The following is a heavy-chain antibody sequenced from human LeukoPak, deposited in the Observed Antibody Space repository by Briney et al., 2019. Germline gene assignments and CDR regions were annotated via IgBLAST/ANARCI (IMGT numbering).Heavy chain of an antibody. CDR3: ARGGSGWNPKQFDY. V-gene: IGHV1-18*01. CDR2: ISAYNGHT. J-gene: IGHJ4*02. CDR1: GYTFTSYG. D-gene: IGHD6-19*01. Sequence: ASVKVSCKASGYTFTSYGISWVRQAPGQGLEWMGWISAYNGHTNYAQKLQGRVTITTDTSTSTAYMELRSLRSDDTAVYYCARGGSGWNPKQFDYWGQGTLVTVSS.